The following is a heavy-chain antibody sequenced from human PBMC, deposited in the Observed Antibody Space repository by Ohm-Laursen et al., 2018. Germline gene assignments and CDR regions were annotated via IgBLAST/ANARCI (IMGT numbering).Heavy chain of an antibody. CDR2: INPNSGGT. J-gene: IGHJ5*02. Sequence: SVKVSCKASGYTFTGYYMHWVRQAPGQGLEWMGGINPNSGGTNYAQKFQGRVTMTGDTSISTAYMELSRLKSDDTAVYYCARVGDWNSNWFDPWGQGTLVTVSS. D-gene: IGHD1-7*01. V-gene: IGHV1-2*02. CDR1: GYTFTGYY. CDR3: ARVGDWNSNWFDP.